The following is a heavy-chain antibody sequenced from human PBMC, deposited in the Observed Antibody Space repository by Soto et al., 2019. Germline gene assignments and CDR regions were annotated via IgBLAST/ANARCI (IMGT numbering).Heavy chain of an antibody. CDR3: ARLYRSGASCYWDY. V-gene: IGHV4-59*01. CDR2: IYYSGST. CDR1: GGSISTYY. J-gene: IGHJ4*02. Sequence: PSETLSLTSSVSGGSISTYYCSWIRQPPGKGLEWIGNIYYSGSTNYNPSLKSRVTVSVDTSRHQFSLKLSSVTAADTAVYHCARLYRSGASCYWDYWGQGTLVTVPS. D-gene: IGHD2-15*01.